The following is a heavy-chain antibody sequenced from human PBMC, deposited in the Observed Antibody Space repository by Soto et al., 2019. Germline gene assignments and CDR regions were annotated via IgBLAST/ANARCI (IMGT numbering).Heavy chain of an antibody. J-gene: IGHJ4*02. CDR3: ARVFRRDGNQPGFDD. CDR2: TYYKSKWYN. V-gene: IGHV6-1*01. CDR1: GDSVSSNSAA. Sequence: PSQTLSLTCAISGDSVSSNSAAWNWIRQSPSRGLEWLGRTYYKSKWYNDYAVSVKSRISINPDSSKNQFSLQLNSVTPEDTAVYYCARVFRRDGNQPGFDDWGRGTLVTVSS.